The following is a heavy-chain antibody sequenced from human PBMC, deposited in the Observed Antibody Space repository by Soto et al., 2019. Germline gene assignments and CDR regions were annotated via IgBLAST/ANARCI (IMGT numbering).Heavy chain of an antibody. D-gene: IGHD4-17*01. CDR3: AHALFYADYDSCFDV. J-gene: IGHJ2*01. Sequence: QITLKESGPTLVMPTQTLTLTCSFSGFSLTTTAVGVGWIRQPPGKALEWLALIYWNDNEHYSQSLRSRLSITKDTSKNQVVLRMTDKDPEDTATYYCAHALFYADYDSCFDVWGRGTLVTVSS. CDR1: GFSLTTTAVG. V-gene: IGHV2-5*01. CDR2: IYWNDNE.